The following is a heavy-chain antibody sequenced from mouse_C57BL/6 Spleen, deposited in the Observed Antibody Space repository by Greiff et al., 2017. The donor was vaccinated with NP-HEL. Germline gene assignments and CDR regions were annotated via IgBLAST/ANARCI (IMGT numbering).Heavy chain of an antibody. CDR2: IYPRDGST. CDR1: GYTFTDHT. D-gene: IGHD1-1*01. CDR3: ARKEDYYGGFYYAMDY. Sequence: VQLQQSDAELVKPGASVKISCKVSGYTFTDHTIHWMKQRPEQGLEWIGYIYPRDGSTKYNEKFKGKATLTADKSSSTAYMQHNSLTSEDSAVYVCARKEDYYGGFYYAMDYWGQGTSVTVSS. V-gene: IGHV1-78*01. J-gene: IGHJ4*01.